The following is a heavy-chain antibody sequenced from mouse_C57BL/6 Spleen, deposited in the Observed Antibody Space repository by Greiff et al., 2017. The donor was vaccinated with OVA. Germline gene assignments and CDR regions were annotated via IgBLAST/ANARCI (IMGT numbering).Heavy chain of an antibody. J-gene: IGHJ2*01. D-gene: IGHD2-3*01. Sequence: EVQVVESGGGLVKPGGSLKLSCAASGFTFSDYGMHWVRQAPEKGLEWVAYISSGSSTIYYADTVKGRFTISRDNAKNTLFLQMTSLRSEDTAMYYCARGNDGYYGYFDYWGQGTTLTVSS. CDR3: ARGNDGYYGYFDY. CDR1: GFTFSDYG. CDR2: ISSGSSTI. V-gene: IGHV5-17*01.